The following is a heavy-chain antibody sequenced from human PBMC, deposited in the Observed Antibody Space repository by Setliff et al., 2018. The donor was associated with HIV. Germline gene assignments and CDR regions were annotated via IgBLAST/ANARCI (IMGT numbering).Heavy chain of an antibody. V-gene: IGHV3-7*01. Sequence: GGSLRLSCAAAGFDFSNYWIHWVRQVAGKGLEWVASIKEDGSEKYYVDSVKGRFTISRDNAKNSLYLQMNSLRAEDTAVYYCARADGHTAMVTGWGQGTLVTVSS. D-gene: IGHD5-18*01. J-gene: IGHJ4*02. CDR3: ARADGHTAMVTG. CDR1: GFDFSNYW. CDR2: IKEDGSEK.